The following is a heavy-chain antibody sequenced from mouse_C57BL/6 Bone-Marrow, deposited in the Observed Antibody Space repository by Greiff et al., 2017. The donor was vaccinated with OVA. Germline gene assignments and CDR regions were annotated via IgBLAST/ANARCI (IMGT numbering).Heavy chain of an antibody. CDR3: AHLTTIVAPFDY. D-gene: IGHD1-1*01. V-gene: IGHV1-55*01. J-gene: IGHJ2*01. CDR2: IYPGSGST. Sequence: VQLQQPWAELVKPGASVKMSCKASGYTFTSYWITWVKQRPGQGLEWIGDIYPGSGSTNYNEKFKSKATLTVDTSSSTAYMQLSSLTSEDSAVYYCAHLTTIVAPFDYWGQGTTLTVSS. CDR1: GYTFTSYW.